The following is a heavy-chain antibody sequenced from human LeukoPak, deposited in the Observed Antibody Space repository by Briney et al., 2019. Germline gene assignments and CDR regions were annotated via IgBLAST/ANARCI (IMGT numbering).Heavy chain of an antibody. J-gene: IGHJ4*02. Sequence: SETLSLTCTVSGGSISSYYWSWIRQAPGKGLEWIGYIYYSGSTNYNPSLKSRVTISVGTSRNQFSLKLNSVTAADTAVYYCARYSKYNYGFDFWGQGTLVTVSS. V-gene: IGHV4-59*01. CDR3: ARYSKYNYGFDF. D-gene: IGHD5-18*01. CDR1: GGSISSYY. CDR2: IYYSGST.